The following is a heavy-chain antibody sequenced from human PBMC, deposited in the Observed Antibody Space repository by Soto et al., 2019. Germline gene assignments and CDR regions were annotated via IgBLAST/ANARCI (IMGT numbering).Heavy chain of an antibody. CDR1: GFPFRNYC. Sequence: PGGSLRLSCAASGFPFRNYCMNWVRQAPGKGLEWVSYIGIGSSTKYYADSVKGRFTISRDNAKNSLYLQMNSLRAEDTAVYYCARDQLYYNDISGRPLNAFDVWGQGTMVTVSS. V-gene: IGHV3-48*01. D-gene: IGHD3-22*01. CDR3: ARDQLYYNDISGRPLNAFDV. J-gene: IGHJ3*01. CDR2: IGIGSSTK.